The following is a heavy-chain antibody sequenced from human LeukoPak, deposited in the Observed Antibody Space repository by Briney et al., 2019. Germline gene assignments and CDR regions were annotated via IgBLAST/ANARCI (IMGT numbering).Heavy chain of an antibody. CDR1: GYSFTDYW. Sequence: GESLKISCTGSGYSFTDYWIAWVRQMPGKGLEWMGIIYPGDSETTYSPSFQGQVTISADKSITTTNLQWSSLKASDTAMHYCARGRGYCSSSSCYGFDYWGQGTLVTVPS. CDR2: IYPGDSET. J-gene: IGHJ4*02. CDR3: ARGRGYCSSSSCYGFDY. V-gene: IGHV5-51*01. D-gene: IGHD2-2*01.